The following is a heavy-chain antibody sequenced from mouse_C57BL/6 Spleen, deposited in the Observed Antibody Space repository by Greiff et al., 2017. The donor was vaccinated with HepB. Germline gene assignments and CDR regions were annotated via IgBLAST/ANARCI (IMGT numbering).Heavy chain of an antibody. CDR1: GYTFTSYW. D-gene: IGHD1-1*01. CDR2: IDPNSGGT. CDR3: ARSGIITTVVVDY. Sequence: QVQLQQPGAELVKPGASVKLSCKASGYTFTSYWMHWVKQRPGRGLEWIGRIDPNSGGTKYNEKFKSKATLTVDKPSSTAYTQLSSLTSEDSAVYYCARSGIITTVVVDYWGQGTTLTVSS. V-gene: IGHV1-72*01. J-gene: IGHJ2*01.